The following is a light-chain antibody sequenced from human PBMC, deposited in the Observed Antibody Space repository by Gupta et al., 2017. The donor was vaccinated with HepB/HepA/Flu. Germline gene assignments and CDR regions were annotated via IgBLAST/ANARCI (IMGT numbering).Light chain of an antibody. CDR1: KLGNEY. V-gene: IGLV3-1*01. CDR2: QDN. Sequence: SYDLTQPPSVSVSPGQRARITCSGDKLGNEYTSWYQQRPGQSPMVAVYQDNKRPSGIPERFSGSTSGNTATLTISGTQTMDEAVYYCQSWDRNTVIFGGGTKLTVL. J-gene: IGLJ2*01. CDR3: QSWDRNTVI.